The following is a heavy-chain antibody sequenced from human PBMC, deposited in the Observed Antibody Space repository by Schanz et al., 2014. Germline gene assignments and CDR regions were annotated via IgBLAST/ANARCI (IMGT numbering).Heavy chain of an antibody. CDR1: GFTFSSYG. Sequence: QVQLVESGGDVVQPGRSLRLSCAASGFTFSSYGMHWVRQAPGKGLEWVAVISYDGINKYYADSVKGRFTISRGNSKNTLYLEMNSLRPDDTAVYYCTRDRGALINHNDALDLWGQGTMVSVSS. CDR2: ISYDGINK. CDR3: TRDRGALINHNDALDL. V-gene: IGHV3-30*19. D-gene: IGHD3-16*01. J-gene: IGHJ3*01.